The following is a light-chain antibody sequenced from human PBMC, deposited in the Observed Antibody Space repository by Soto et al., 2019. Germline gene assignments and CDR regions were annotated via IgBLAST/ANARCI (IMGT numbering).Light chain of an antibody. CDR3: TSWTTSTTMI. Sequence: QSALTQPASVSGSPGQSITISCTGTSSDIGAYNYVSWYQQHPGKAPKLMIYDVNIRPSGVSNRFSGSMSGNTASLTISGLQAEDEADYYCTSWTTSTTMIFGGGTELTVL. CDR2: DVN. V-gene: IGLV2-14*03. J-gene: IGLJ2*01. CDR1: SSDIGAYNY.